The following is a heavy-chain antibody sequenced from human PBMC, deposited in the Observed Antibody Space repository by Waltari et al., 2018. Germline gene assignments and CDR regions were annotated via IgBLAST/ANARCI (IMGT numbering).Heavy chain of an antibody. V-gene: IGHV1-2*02. Sequence: QEQLVQSGSEVKKPGASVRVSCQASGYTFTDYHLHWFRQTPGQGFEWMGGFNPKDGDSNSAEKFLGRVTMTRDTSINTVYLDLSGLRSDDTAVFFCARDPGPIVGAPDLWGQGTLVTVSS. CDR2: FNPKDGDS. J-gene: IGHJ5*02. CDR1: GYTFTDYH. CDR3: ARDPGPIVGAPDL. D-gene: IGHD1-26*01.